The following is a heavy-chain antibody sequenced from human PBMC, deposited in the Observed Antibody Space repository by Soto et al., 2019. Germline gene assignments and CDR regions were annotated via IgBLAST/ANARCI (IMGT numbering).Heavy chain of an antibody. CDR3: ARDTYYYDSSGYSH. J-gene: IGHJ4*02. CDR1: GFTFSSYG. D-gene: IGHD3-22*01. CDR2: IWYDGSNK. Sequence: VGSLRLSCAASGFTFSSYGMHWVRQAPGKGLEWVAVIWYDGSNKYYADSVKGRFTISRDNSKNTLYLQMNSLRAEDTAVYYCARDTYYYDSSGYSHWGQGTLVTVSS. V-gene: IGHV3-33*01.